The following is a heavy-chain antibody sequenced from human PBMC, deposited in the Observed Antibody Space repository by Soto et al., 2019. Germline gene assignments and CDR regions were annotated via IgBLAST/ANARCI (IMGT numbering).Heavy chain of an antibody. D-gene: IGHD6-19*01. V-gene: IGHV1-18*01. J-gene: IGHJ5*02. CDR2: ISAYNGNT. CDR1: GYTFTSYG. Sequence: ASVKVSCKASGYTFTSYGISWVRQAPGQGLEWMGWISAYNGNTNYAQKLQGRVTMTTDTSTSTAYMELRSLRSDDTAVYYCARVSRYSSGWYRPHNWFDPWGQGTLVTVSS. CDR3: ARVSRYSSGWYRPHNWFDP.